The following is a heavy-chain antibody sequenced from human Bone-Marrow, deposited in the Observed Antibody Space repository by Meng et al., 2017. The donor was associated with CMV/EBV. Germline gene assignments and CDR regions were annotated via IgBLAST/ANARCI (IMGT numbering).Heavy chain of an antibody. D-gene: IGHD6-19*01. CDR2: ISGSGGST. CDR1: GFTFNSYA. Sequence: GGSLRLSCAASGFTFNSYAMSWVRQAPGKGLEWVSGISGSGGSTYYADSVKGRFTISRDNSKNTLSLQMNTLRAEDTAVYYCAKDWRSGGPRDFDYWGQGTLVTVSS. V-gene: IGHV3-23*01. CDR3: AKDWRSGGPRDFDY. J-gene: IGHJ4*02.